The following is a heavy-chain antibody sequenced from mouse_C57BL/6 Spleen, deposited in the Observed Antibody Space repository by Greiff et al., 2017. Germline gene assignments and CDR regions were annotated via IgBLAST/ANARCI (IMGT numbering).Heavy chain of an antibody. CDR1: GYTFTDYY. CDR3: ARWATTGY. D-gene: IGHD1-1*01. CDR2: INPNNGGT. V-gene: IGHV1-26*01. Sequence: VQLQPSGPELVKPGASVKISCKASGYTFTDYYMNWVKQSHGKSLEWIGDINPNNGGTSYNQKFKGKATLTVDKSSSTAYMELRSLTSEDSAVXYCARWATTGYWGQGTTLTVSS. J-gene: IGHJ2*01.